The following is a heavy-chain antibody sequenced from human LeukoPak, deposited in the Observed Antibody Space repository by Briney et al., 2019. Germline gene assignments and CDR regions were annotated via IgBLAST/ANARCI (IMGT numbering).Heavy chain of an antibody. CDR3: ARDSGQYSLDY. D-gene: IGHD2-15*01. V-gene: IGHV3-33*08. CDR2: IWYDGSRR. Sequence: GGSLRLSCAASGFTFSDYYMSWVRQAPGKGLEGVAVIWYDGSRRYYGDSVKGRFTISRDDSKNTLYLQMSSLRPEDTAVYYCARDSGQYSLDYWGQGTLVTVPS. J-gene: IGHJ4*02. CDR1: GFTFSDYY.